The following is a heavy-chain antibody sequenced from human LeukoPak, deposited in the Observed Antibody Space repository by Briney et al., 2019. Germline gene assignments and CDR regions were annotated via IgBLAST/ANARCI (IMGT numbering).Heavy chain of an antibody. J-gene: IGHJ4*02. Sequence: GGSLRLSCAASGFTFSNYDMHWVRQAPGKGLEWVAVITYDAINKYYADSVKGRFTISRENSKNTLSLQMNSLRTEDTAVYYCARDGFRAGYGYWGQGTLVTVSS. CDR3: ARDGFRAGYGY. D-gene: IGHD3/OR15-3a*01. CDR2: ITYDAINK. CDR1: GFTFSNYD. V-gene: IGHV3-30*03.